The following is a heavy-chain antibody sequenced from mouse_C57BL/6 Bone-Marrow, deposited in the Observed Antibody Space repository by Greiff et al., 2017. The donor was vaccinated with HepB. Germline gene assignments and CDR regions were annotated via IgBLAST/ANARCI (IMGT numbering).Heavy chain of an antibody. J-gene: IGHJ3*01. Sequence: EVQLVESGGGLVQPGGSLKLSCAASGFTFSDYYMYWVRQTPEKRLEWVAYISNGGGSTYYPDTVKGRFTISRDNAKNTLYLQMSRLKSEDTAMYYCARSDYDYDQFAYWGQGTLVTVSA. CDR1: GFTFSDYY. D-gene: IGHD2-4*01. CDR3: ARSDYDYDQFAY. V-gene: IGHV5-12*01. CDR2: ISNGGGST.